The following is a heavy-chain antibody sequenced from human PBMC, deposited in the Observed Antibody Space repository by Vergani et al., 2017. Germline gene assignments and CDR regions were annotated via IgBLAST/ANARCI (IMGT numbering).Heavy chain of an antibody. CDR3: ATPVMTTGTTAHYGMDV. V-gene: IGHV1-2*02. Sequence: QVQLVQSGAEVQKPGASVKVSCKASGYTFTGYYMHWVRQAHGQGLEWMGWINPNSGGTNYAQKFQGRVTMTRDTSISTAYMELSRLRSDDTAVYYCATPVMTTGTTAHYGMDVWGQGTTVTVSS. CDR1: GYTFTGYY. D-gene: IGHD4-11*01. J-gene: IGHJ6*02. CDR2: INPNSGGT.